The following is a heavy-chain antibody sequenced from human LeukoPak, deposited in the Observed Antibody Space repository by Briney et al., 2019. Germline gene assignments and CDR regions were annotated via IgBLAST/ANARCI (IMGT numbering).Heavy chain of an antibody. CDR1: GFTVSSNY. D-gene: IGHD5-18*01. CDR3: AGSSYGENWFDP. Sequence: GGSLRLSCAASGFTVSSNYISWVRQAPGKGLEWVSVIYSGGSTYYADSVKGRFTISRDNSKNTLYLQMNSLRAEDTAVYYCAGSSYGENWFDPWGQGTLVTVSS. CDR2: IYSGGST. V-gene: IGHV3-53*01. J-gene: IGHJ5*02.